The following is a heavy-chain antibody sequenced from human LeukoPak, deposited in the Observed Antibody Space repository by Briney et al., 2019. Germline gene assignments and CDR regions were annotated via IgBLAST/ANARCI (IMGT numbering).Heavy chain of an antibody. J-gene: IGHJ4*02. CDR3: ARGGSRVGAPKPPSDY. CDR2: INPNSGGT. D-gene: IGHD1-26*01. CDR1: GYTFSGYY. Sequence: ASVKVSCKASGYTFSGYYMHWVRQAPGQGLERVGWINPNSGGTNYAQNFQGRVTMTRDRSISTVYMELSSLRSDDTAVYFCARGGSRVGAPKPPSDYWGQGTLVTVSS. V-gene: IGHV1-2*02.